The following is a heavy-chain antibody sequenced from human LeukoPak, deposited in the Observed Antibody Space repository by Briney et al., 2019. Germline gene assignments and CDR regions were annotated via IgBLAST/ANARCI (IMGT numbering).Heavy chain of an antibody. CDR3: ARRHYGSALRDY. V-gene: IGHV4-39*01. CDR2: ICYSGST. D-gene: IGHD3-10*01. Sequence: SQTLSLTCTVSGVSITSSTYCWGWIRQPPGKGLEWIGSICYSGSTYYNPSLKSRVTISVDTSKNQFSPKLSSVTAADTAVYYCARRHYGSALRDYWGQGTLVTVSS. J-gene: IGHJ4*02. CDR1: GVSITSSTYC.